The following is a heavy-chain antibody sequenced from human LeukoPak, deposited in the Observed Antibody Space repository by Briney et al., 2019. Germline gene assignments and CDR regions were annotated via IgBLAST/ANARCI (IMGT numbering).Heavy chain of an antibody. V-gene: IGHV3-20*04. CDR3: AKAGGIRIAAAGIIY. CDR1: GFTFDDYG. CDR2: INWNGGST. Sequence: PGGSLRLSCAASGFTFDDYGMSWVRQAPGKGLEWVSGINWNGGSTGYADSVKGRSTISRDNAKNSLYLQMNSLRAEDTALYYCAKAGGIRIAAAGIIYWGQGTLVTVSS. J-gene: IGHJ4*02. D-gene: IGHD6-13*01.